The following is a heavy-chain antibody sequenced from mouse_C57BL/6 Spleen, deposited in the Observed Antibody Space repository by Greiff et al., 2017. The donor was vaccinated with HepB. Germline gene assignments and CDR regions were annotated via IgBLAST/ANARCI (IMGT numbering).Heavy chain of an antibody. CDR3: ARFFPNWDGGFDY. V-gene: IGHV1-72*01. J-gene: IGHJ2*01. Sequence: QVQLQQSGAELVKPGASVKLSCNASGYTFTSYWMHWVKQRPGRGLEWIGRIDPNSGGTKYNEKFKSKATLTVDKPSSTAYMQLSSLTSEDSAVYYCARFFPNWDGGFDYWGQGTTLTVSS. D-gene: IGHD4-1*01. CDR2: IDPNSGGT. CDR1: GYTFTSYW.